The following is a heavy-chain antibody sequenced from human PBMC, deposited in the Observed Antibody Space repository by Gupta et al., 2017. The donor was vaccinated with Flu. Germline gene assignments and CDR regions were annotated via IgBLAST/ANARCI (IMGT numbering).Heavy chain of an antibody. CDR3: ARDAVVGATYLDY. Sequence: EVQLVESGGGLVQPGGSLRLSCAASGFTFSNYAMTWVRQAPGKELEYGSAISSNAISTYYANSVKGRFTISRDNSKNTLYLQMGSLRAEDMAVYYWARDAVVGATYLDYWGQGTLVTVSS. CDR2: ISSNAIST. CDR1: GFTFSNYA. J-gene: IGHJ4*02. V-gene: IGHV3-64*01. D-gene: IGHD1-26*01.